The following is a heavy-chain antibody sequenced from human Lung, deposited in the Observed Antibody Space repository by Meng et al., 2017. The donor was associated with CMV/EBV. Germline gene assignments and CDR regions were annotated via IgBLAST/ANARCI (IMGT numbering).Heavy chain of an antibody. Sequence: ASVKVSXKAFGYTFTDYYIHWVRQAPGQGLEWMGWINPNSGVTNYAQKFQGRVSMTRDMSIGAAYMELSGLRSDDTAAFYCAREARGNSGFYYFFDYWGQGTLVTVSS. CDR1: GYTFTDYY. CDR3: AREARGNSGFYYFFDY. CDR2: INPNSGVT. D-gene: IGHD3-22*01. J-gene: IGHJ4*02. V-gene: IGHV1-2*02.